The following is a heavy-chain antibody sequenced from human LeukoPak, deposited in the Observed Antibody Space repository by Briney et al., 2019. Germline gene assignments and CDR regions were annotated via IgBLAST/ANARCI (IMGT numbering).Heavy chain of an antibody. D-gene: IGHD3-16*02. CDR3: ARREAYDYVWGSYRSAFDI. J-gene: IGHJ3*02. CDR1: GGSFSGYY. CDR2: INHSGST. Sequence: SETLSLTCAVYGGSFSGYYWSWIRQPPGKGLEWIGEINHSGSTNYNPSLKSRVTISVDTSKNQFSLKLSSVTAADTAVYYCARREAYDYVWGSYRSAFDIWGQGTMVTVSS. V-gene: IGHV4-34*01.